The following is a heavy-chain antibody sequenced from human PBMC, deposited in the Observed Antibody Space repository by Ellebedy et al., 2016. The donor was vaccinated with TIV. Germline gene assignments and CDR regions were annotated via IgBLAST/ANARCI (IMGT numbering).Heavy chain of an antibody. CDR3: ARDRSPADY. CDR1: GGSISSYY. CDR2: INHSGST. J-gene: IGHJ4*02. V-gene: IGHV4-59*12. Sequence: MPSETLSLTCTVSGGSISSYYWSWIRQPPGKGLEWIGEINHSGSTNYNPSLKSRATISVDTSKNQFSLKLSSVTAADTAVYYCARDRSPADYWGQGTLVTVSS.